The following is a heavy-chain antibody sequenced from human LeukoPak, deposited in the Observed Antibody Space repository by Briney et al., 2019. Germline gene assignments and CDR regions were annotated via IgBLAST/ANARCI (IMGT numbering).Heavy chain of an antibody. D-gene: IGHD4-17*01. CDR1: GFTFSSYG. V-gene: IGHV3-30*02. CDR3: ARDIRYGDYAGWFDP. J-gene: IGHJ5*02. CDR2: IRYDGSNQ. Sequence: GGSLRLSCAASGFTFSSYGMHWVRQAPGKGLEWVAFIRYDGSNQYYADSVKGRFTISRDNSKNTLYLQVSSLRAEDTAVYYCARDIRYGDYAGWFDPWGQGTLVTVSS.